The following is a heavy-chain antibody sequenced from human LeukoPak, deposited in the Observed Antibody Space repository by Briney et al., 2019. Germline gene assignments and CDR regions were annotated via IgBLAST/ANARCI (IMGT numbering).Heavy chain of an antibody. CDR2: ISSSSSTI. J-gene: IGHJ3*02. CDR3: ARGHRAFDI. Sequence: GGSLRLSCAASGFTFSSYSMNWVRQAPGKGLEWVSYISSSSSTIYYADSVKGRFTISRDNAKNSLYLQMNSLRAEDTAVYYCARGHRAFDIWGQGTMVTVSS. CDR1: GFTFSSYS. V-gene: IGHV3-48*04.